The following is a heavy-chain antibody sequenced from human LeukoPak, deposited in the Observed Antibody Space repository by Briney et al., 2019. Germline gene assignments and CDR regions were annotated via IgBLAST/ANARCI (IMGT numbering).Heavy chain of an antibody. CDR1: GGTFSSYA. J-gene: IGHJ6*02. D-gene: IGHD2-15*01. CDR2: IIPIFGTA. V-gene: IGHV1-69*13. CDR3: ATPITNLVGYGMDV. Sequence: ASVKVSCTASGGTFSSYAISWVRQAPGQGLEWMGGIIPIFGTANYAQKFQGRVTITADESTSTAYMELSSLRSEDTAVYYCATPITNLVGYGMDVWGQGTTVTVSS.